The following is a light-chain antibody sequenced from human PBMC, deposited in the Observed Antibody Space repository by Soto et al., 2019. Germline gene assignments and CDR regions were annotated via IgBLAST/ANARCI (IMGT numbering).Light chain of an antibody. Sequence: QSALTQPASVSGSPGQSITISCTGTSSDIGHYGYVSWYQQHPGKAPKLMIYHVTYRPSGVSNRYSGSKSGNPASLTISGLQADDEADYYCCSLTTSHTYVFGSGTKVTVL. V-gene: IGLV2-14*03. J-gene: IGLJ1*01. CDR2: HVT. CDR1: SSDIGHYGY. CDR3: CSLTTSHTYV.